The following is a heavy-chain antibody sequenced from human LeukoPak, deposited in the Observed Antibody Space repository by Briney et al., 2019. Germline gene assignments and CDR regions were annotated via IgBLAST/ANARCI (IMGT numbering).Heavy chain of an antibody. CDR1: GDSISNSSYY. Sequence: SETLSLTCSVSGDSISNSSYYWGWIRQPPGKGLEWIGSFFYIGATSYNPSLKSRVTISVDTSKNQFSLKLSSVTAADTAVYYCARVLANSSSWPWGYYYYYYMDVWGKGTTVTVSS. J-gene: IGHJ6*03. CDR2: FFYIGAT. CDR3: ARVLANSSSWPWGYYYYYYMDV. V-gene: IGHV4-39*07. D-gene: IGHD6-13*01.